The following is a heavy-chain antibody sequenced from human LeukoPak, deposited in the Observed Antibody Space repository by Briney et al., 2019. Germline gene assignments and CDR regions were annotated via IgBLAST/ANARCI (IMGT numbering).Heavy chain of an antibody. CDR1: GFTFSNYG. CDR2: IWYDGSNE. Sequence: GGSLRLSCAASGFTFSNYGMHWVRQAPGKGLEWVAVIWYDGSNEYYVDSVKGRSTISRDNSKNTLYLQMNSLRAEDTAVYYCARADGIAVARDYYYMDVWGKGTTVTVSS. V-gene: IGHV3-33*01. CDR3: ARADGIAVARDYYYMDV. J-gene: IGHJ6*03. D-gene: IGHD6-19*01.